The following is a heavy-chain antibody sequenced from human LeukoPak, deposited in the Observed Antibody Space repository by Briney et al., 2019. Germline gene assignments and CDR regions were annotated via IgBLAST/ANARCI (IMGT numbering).Heavy chain of an antibody. J-gene: IGHJ1*01. CDR2: IYSGGST. D-gene: IGHD3-22*01. CDR1: GFTVSSNY. CDR3: ASRSSYYYDSSGPPGWLQH. Sequence: GGSLRLSRAASGFTVSSNYMSWVRQAPGKGLEWVSVIYSGGSTYYADSVKGRFTISRHNSKNTLYLQMNSLRAEDTAVYYCASRSSYYYDSSGPPGWLQHWGQGTLVTVSS. V-gene: IGHV3-53*04.